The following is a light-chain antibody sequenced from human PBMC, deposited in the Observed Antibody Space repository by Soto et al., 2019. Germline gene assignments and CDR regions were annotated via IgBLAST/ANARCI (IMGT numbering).Light chain of an antibody. V-gene: IGKV3-20*01. J-gene: IGKJ1*01. Sequence: MALSPAPGTLSLAAGEGATLCCRTSQSVSNNYLAWYQQRPGQAPRLLIYGASSRATGIPDRFSGSGSGTDFTLTINRLEPEDLAVYYCQQYGRSPRAFGQGTKVDIK. CDR3: QQYGRSPRA. CDR2: GAS. CDR1: QSVSNNY.